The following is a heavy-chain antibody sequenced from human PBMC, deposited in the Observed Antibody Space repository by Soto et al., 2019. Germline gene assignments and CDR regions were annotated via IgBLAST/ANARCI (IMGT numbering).Heavy chain of an antibody. V-gene: IGHV3-33*01. Sequence: GGSLRLSCAASGFTFSSYGMHWVRQAPGKGLEWVAVIWYDGSNKYYADSVKGRFTISRDNSKNTLYLQMNSLRAEDTAVYYCARDLGISGKPYYYYYGMDVWGQGTTVTVSS. D-gene: IGHD6-19*01. CDR2: IWYDGSNK. CDR3: ARDLGISGKPYYYYYGMDV. CDR1: GFTFSSYG. J-gene: IGHJ6*02.